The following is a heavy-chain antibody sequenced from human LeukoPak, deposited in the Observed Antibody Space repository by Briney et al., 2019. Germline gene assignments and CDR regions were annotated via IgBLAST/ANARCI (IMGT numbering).Heavy chain of an antibody. Sequence: GGSLRLSCEASGFTFSSYWMSWVRQAPGKGLEWVANIKQDGNEKYYMDSVKGRFTISRDNAKNSLYLQMNSLRAEDTAVYYCARALPGYRNAFDIWGQGTMVTVSS. CDR1: GFTFSSYW. CDR2: IKQDGNEK. D-gene: IGHD1-1*01. J-gene: IGHJ3*02. V-gene: IGHV3-7*01. CDR3: ARALPGYRNAFDI.